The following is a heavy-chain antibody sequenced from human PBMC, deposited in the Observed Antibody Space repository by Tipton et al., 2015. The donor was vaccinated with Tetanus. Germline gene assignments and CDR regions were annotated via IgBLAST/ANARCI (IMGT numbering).Heavy chain of an antibody. CDR2: IYYSGST. CDR1: GGSISSGGYY. Sequence: TLSLTCTVSGGSISSGGYYWSWIRQHPGKGLEWIGYIYYSGSTYYNPSLKSRVTISVDTSKNQFSLKLSSVTAADTAVYYCARWFGIPEDAFDIWGQGTMVTVSS. CDR3: ARWFGIPEDAFDI. D-gene: IGHD3-16*01. V-gene: IGHV4-31*03. J-gene: IGHJ3*02.